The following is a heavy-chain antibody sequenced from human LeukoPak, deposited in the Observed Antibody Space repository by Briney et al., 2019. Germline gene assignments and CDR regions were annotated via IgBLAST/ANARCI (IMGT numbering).Heavy chain of an antibody. CDR2: ISSDGSGT. D-gene: IGHD6-13*01. J-gene: IGHJ4*02. CDR1: GFTFSNFW. Sequence: GESLRLSCAASGFTFSNFWMHWVRHAPGKGLMWVSRISSDGSGTSYGDSVKGRFTISRDNAKNTLYLQMNSLRAEDTAVYYCARDAAGSLWTDYWGQGTLVTVSS. CDR3: ARDAAGSLWTDY. V-gene: IGHV3-74*01.